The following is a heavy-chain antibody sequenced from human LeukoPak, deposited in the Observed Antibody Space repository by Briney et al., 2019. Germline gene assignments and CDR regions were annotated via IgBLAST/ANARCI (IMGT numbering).Heavy chain of an antibody. Sequence: ASVKVSCKASGYTFTGFYIHWVRQASGQGLEWMAWINPQSGATNYAQKFQDRVTMTRDMSISTAYMDVTSLRSDDTAVYYCARGGDDSGLYFAYWGQGTLVTVSS. V-gene: IGHV1-2*02. J-gene: IGHJ4*02. CDR2: INPQSGAT. D-gene: IGHD3-22*01. CDR1: GYTFTGFY. CDR3: ARGGDDSGLYFAY.